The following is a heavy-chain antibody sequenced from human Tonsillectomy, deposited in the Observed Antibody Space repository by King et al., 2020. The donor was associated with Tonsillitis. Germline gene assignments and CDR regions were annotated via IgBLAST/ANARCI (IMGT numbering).Heavy chain of an antibody. D-gene: IGHD3-22*01. CDR2: IYYSGST. CDR1: GGSIRSYY. Sequence: VQLQESGPGLVKPSETLSLTCTVSGGSIRSYYWSWIRQPPGKGLEWIGYIYYSGSTNYNPSLKSRVTISVDKSKNQFSLKLSSVTPADTAGYYCARGLNYYDTPGSFDYWGQGTLVTVSS. CDR3: ARGLNYYDTPGSFDY. V-gene: IGHV4-59*01. J-gene: IGHJ4*02.